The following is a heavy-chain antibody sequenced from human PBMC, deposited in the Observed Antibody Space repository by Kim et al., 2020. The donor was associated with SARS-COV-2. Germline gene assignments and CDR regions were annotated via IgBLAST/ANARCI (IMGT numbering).Heavy chain of an antibody. J-gene: IGHJ4*02. CDR1: GGSISSSNW. V-gene: IGHV4-4*02. CDR3: ARDYYYGSGSYYNEDY. D-gene: IGHD3-10*01. Sequence: SETLSLTCAVSGGSISSSNWWSWVRQPPGKGLEWIGEIYHSGSTNYNPSLKSRVTISVDKSKNQFSLKLSSVTAADTAVYYCARDYYYGSGSYYNEDYWGQGTLVTVSS. CDR2: IYHSGST.